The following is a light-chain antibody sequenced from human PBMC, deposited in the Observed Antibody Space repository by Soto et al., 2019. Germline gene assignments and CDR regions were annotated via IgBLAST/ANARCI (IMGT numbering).Light chain of an antibody. Sequence: EIVLTQSPGTLSLSPGERAILSCRASQSVSSSSLAWYQHKPGQAPRLLMYDASSRATGIPDRFRGSGSGTDFTLTISRLEPEDFAVYYCHQYHSSTGTFGQGTRVEIK. CDR3: HQYHSSTGT. J-gene: IGKJ1*01. CDR1: QSVSSSS. V-gene: IGKV3-20*01. CDR2: DAS.